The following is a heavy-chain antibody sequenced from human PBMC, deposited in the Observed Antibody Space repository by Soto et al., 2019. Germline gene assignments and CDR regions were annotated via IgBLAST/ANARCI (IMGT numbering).Heavy chain of an antibody. Sequence: GGSLRLCCAASGFTFSSYAMHWVRQAPGKGLEWVAVISYDGSNKYYADSVKGRFTISRDNSKNTLYLQMNSLRAEDTAVYYCARISYYYDSSGHTSDYWGQGTLVTVSS. D-gene: IGHD3-22*01. J-gene: IGHJ4*02. CDR1: GFTFSSYA. CDR3: ARISYYYDSSGHTSDY. V-gene: IGHV3-30-3*01. CDR2: ISYDGSNK.